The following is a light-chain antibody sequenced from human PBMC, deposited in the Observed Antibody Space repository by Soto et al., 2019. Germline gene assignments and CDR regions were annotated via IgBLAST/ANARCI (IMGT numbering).Light chain of an antibody. J-gene: IGLJ1*01. CDR2: EVS. CDR1: SSDVGGYNY. Sequence: QSVPTQPASVSGSPGQSITISCTGTSSDVGGYNYVSWYQQHPGKAPKLMIYEVSNRPSGVSNRFSCSTSGITSSLTISGLQAEDEADYYCSSYTSSSTPYVFGTGTKGTVL. V-gene: IGLV2-14*01. CDR3: SSYTSSSTPYV.